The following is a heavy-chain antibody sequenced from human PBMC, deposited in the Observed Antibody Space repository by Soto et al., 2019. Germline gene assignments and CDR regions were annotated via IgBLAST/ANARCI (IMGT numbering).Heavy chain of an antibody. Sequence: GGSLRLSCAASGFTFSSYSMNWVRQAPGKGLEWVSSISSSSSYIYYADSVKGRFTISRDNAKNSLYLQMNSLRAEDTAVYYCARVIGLYSFEMVRGITGGYFDYWGQGTLVTVSS. J-gene: IGHJ4*02. CDR3: ARVIGLYSFEMVRGITGGYFDY. CDR2: ISSSSSYI. V-gene: IGHV3-21*01. D-gene: IGHD3-10*01. CDR1: GFTFSSYS.